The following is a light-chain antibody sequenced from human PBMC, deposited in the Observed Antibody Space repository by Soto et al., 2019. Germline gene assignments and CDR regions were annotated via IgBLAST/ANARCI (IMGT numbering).Light chain of an antibody. CDR1: SSNIGSNT. CDR3: AAWDDSLNGWV. J-gene: IGLJ3*02. V-gene: IGLV1-44*01. CDR2: SDN. Sequence: QSVLTQPPSASGTPGQRVTISCSGSSSNIGSNTVNWYQQLPATAPKLLIYSDNQRPSGVPDRFSRSKSGTSASLAISGLQYDDEDDYYWAAWDDSLNGWVFGGGTKLTVL.